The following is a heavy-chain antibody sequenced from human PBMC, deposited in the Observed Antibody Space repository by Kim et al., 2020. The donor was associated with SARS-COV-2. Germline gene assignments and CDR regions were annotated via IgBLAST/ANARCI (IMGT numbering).Heavy chain of an antibody. V-gene: IGHV3-33*01. CDR1: GFTFSIYG. CDR3: ARDGNWNDGGNAFDI. Sequence: GGSLRLSCAASGFTFSIYGMHWVRQAPGKGLEWVAVIWYDGSNKYYADSVKGRFTISRDNSKNTLYLQMNSLRAEDTAVYYCARDGNWNDGGNAFDIWGQGTMVTVSS. CDR2: IWYDGSNK. J-gene: IGHJ3*02. D-gene: IGHD1-20*01.